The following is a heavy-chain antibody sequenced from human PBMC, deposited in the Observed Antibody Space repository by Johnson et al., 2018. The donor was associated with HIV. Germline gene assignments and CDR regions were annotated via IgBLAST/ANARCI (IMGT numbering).Heavy chain of an antibody. D-gene: IGHD3-3*01. Sequence: QMQLVESGGGVVQPGRSLRLSCAASGFTFSNYGMHWVRQAPGKGLEWVAFIRYDGSDKYYEDSVKGRFTISRDNSKNTLYLQMSSLRAEDTAVYYCANDFWSGSGIWGQGTMVTVSS. CDR2: IRYDGSDK. J-gene: IGHJ3*02. CDR3: ANDFWSGSGI. V-gene: IGHV3-30*02. CDR1: GFTFSNYG.